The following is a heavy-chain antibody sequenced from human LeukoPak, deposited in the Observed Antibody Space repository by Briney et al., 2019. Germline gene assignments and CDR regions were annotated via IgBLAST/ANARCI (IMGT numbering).Heavy chain of an antibody. V-gene: IGHV3-23*01. J-gene: IGHJ4*02. CDR1: GFTFSSYG. Sequence: GGSLRLSCAASGFTFSSYGMSWVRQAPGKGLEWVSAISGSGGSTYYADSVKGRFTISRDNSKNTLYLQMNSLRAEDTAVYYCAKDSFYYGSGSYSLDYWGQGTLVTVSS. D-gene: IGHD3-10*01. CDR3: AKDSFYYGSGSYSLDY. CDR2: ISGSGGST.